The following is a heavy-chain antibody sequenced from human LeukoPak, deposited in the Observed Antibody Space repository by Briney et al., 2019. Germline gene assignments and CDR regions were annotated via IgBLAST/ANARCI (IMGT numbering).Heavy chain of an antibody. V-gene: IGHV3-66*01. CDR2: IYSGGST. D-gene: IGHD3-10*01. J-gene: IGHJ4*02. Sequence: GGSLRLSCAASGFTVSSNYMSWVRQAPGKGLEWVSVIYSGGSTYYADSVKGRFTISRDNSKNTLYLQMNSLRAEDTAVYYCARDPGSYYGSGSYDYWGQGTLVTASS. CDR3: ARDPGSYYGSGSYDY. CDR1: GFTVSSNY.